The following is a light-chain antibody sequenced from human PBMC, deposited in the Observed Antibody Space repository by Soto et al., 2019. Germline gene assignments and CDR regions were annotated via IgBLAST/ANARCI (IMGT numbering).Light chain of an antibody. V-gene: IGKV3-20*01. CDR2: GAS. Sequence: ENVLTQSPGTLSLSPGEGATLSCRASQSVRSNYLAWYRHKPGQAPRLLLYGASSRATGIPDRFTGSGSGTDFPLTTRRWELKDFEVFYCQQYGSSPITLGKGTRLEFK. CDR1: QSVRSNY. CDR3: QQYGSSPIT. J-gene: IGKJ5*01.